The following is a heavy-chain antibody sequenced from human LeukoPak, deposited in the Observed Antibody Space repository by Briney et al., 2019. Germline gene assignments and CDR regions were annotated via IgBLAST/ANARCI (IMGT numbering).Heavy chain of an antibody. CDR2: INHSGST. Sequence: SETLSLTCAVYGGSFSGYYWSWIRQPPGKGLEWIGEINHSGSTNYNPSLKSRVTISVDTSKNQFSLKLSSVTAADTAAYYCARGPVSRWLFPFDIWGQGTMVTVSS. D-gene: IGHD3-22*01. V-gene: IGHV4-34*01. CDR1: GGSFSGYY. J-gene: IGHJ3*02. CDR3: ARGPVSRWLFPFDI.